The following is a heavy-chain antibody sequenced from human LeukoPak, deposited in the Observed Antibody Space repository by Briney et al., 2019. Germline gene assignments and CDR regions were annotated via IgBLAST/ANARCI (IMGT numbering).Heavy chain of an antibody. J-gene: IGHJ4*02. V-gene: IGHV1-69*06. D-gene: IGHD5-24*01. Sequence: ASVKASCKASGGTFSSYAISWVRQAPGQGLEWMGGIIPIFGTANYAQKFQGRVTITADKSTSTAYMELSSLRSEDTAVYYCARERGEMALDYWGQGTLVTVSS. CDR2: IIPIFGTA. CDR3: ARERGEMALDY. CDR1: GGTFSSYA.